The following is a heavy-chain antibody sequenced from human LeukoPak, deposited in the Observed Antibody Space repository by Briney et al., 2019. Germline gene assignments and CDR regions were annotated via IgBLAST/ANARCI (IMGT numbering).Heavy chain of an antibody. Sequence: PGGSLRLSCAASGFIFSSYWMSWVRQAPGKGLEWVANIKQDESEKYYLDSVKGRFTISRDNAKNSLYLQMNSLRAEDTAVYFCARATGYDATFGYWGQGTLVTVSS. CDR1: GFIFSSYW. CDR2: IKQDESEK. V-gene: IGHV3-7*02. CDR3: ARATGYDATFGY. D-gene: IGHD6-13*01. J-gene: IGHJ4*02.